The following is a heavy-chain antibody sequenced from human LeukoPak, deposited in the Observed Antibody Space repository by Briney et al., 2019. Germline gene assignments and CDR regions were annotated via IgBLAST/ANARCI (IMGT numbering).Heavy chain of an antibody. Sequence: APVKVSCKASGGTFSSYAISWLRQAPGQGLEWMGRIIPILGIANYAQKFQGRVTITADKSTNTAYMELSSLRSDDTAVYYCARGTASLNWFDSWGQGSLVTVSS. D-gene: IGHD2-21*01. J-gene: IGHJ5*01. CDR3: ARGTASLNWFDS. V-gene: IGHV1-69*04. CDR2: IIPILGIA. CDR1: GGTFSSYA.